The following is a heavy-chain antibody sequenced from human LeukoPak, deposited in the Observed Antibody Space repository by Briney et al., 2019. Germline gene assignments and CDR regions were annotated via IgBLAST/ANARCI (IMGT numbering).Heavy chain of an antibody. CDR1: GFTLEGFG. D-gene: IGHD1-26*01. CDR3: AKCYYDGRDSAFGD. V-gene: IGHV3-30*02. J-gene: IGHJ4*02. CDR2: IRYDESQK. Sequence: GGSLRLSCAASGFTLEGFGMHWVRQAPGKGLEWVAFIRYDESQKLYIDSVKGRFSISRDTSKNVLHLQMNSLRAGDTAVYYCAKCYYDGRDSAFGDWGQGTPVTVSS.